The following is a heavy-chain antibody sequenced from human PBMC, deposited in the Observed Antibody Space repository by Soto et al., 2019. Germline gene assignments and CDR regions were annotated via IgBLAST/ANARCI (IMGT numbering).Heavy chain of an antibody. J-gene: IGHJ4*02. CDR1: GFTFSNHA. Sequence: PGGSLRLSCAASGFTFSNHAMIWVRQAPGKGLEWVSAISNSGGTTYYADSVKGRFIISRDNSMDTLYLQMNSLGVEDTAVYYCARDFRSSDFWGRGNLVTVSS. CDR3: ARDFRSSDF. CDR2: ISNSGGTT. V-gene: IGHV3-23*01.